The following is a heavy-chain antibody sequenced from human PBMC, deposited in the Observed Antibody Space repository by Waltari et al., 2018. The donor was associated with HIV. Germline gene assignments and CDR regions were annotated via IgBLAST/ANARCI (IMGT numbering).Heavy chain of an antibody. D-gene: IGHD5-18*01. J-gene: IGHJ6*02. Sequence: EVQLVESGGGLVQPGGSLRLSCAASGFTFSGYWMHGVLQAPGKVLGWVSVNNRDESRTTSAESVRGRVTISRDNAKITLFLLMNSLRPEDTAVYYCARDWRQPRGVYYGMDVWGQGTTVTVSS. CDR2: NNRDESRT. CDR1: GFTFSGYW. V-gene: IGHV3-74*03. CDR3: ARDWRQPRGVYYGMDV.